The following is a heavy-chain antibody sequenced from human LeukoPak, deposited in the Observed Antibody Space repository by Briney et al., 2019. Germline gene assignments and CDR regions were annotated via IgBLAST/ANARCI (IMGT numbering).Heavy chain of an antibody. CDR1: GYTFTSYD. CDR3: ARRYDSGSYHLPH. Sequence: ASVKVSCKASGYTFTSYDINWVRQAAGQGLEWMGWMNPNSGNSGYAQKFQGRITMARNTSISTAYMELSSLTSEDTAVYFCARRYDSGSYHLPHWGQGTLVTVSS. CDR2: MNPNSGNS. V-gene: IGHV1-8*01. D-gene: IGHD3-10*01. J-gene: IGHJ4*02.